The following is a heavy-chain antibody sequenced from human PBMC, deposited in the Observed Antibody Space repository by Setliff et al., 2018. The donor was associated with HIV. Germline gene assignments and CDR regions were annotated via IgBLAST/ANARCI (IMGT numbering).Heavy chain of an antibody. Sequence: SETLSLTCDVSGFSISSRYYWGWIRQPPGKGLEWIGSIYHSGSTYYNPSLKSRVTISVDTSKNQFSLKLTSVTASDTAVYYCARAAAGNTGPSDLWGQGSPVTVSS. J-gene: IGHJ5*02. D-gene: IGHD4-17*01. CDR3: ARAAAGNTGPSDL. CDR2: IYHSGST. V-gene: IGHV4-38-2*01. CDR1: GFSISSRYY.